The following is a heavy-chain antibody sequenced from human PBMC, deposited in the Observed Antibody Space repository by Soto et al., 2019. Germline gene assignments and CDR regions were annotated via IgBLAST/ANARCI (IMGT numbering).Heavy chain of an antibody. CDR1: GFSFNMYW. Sequence: EVQLVESGGGSVQPGESLRLSCVASGFSFNMYWMSWIRQAPGKGLEWVARIKQDGGEKYYVDSVKGRFTVSRDNAKNPLHLQSHSVSADDAGIFYCVRDQLILPADDFYYGVDVWGQGTTVTVSS. CDR3: VRDQLILPADDFYYGVDV. V-gene: IGHV3-7*03. J-gene: IGHJ6*02. CDR2: IKQDGGEK.